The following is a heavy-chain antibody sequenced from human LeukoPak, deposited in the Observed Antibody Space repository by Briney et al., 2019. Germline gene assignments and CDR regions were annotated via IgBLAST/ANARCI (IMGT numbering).Heavy chain of an antibody. V-gene: IGHV1-8*02. D-gene: IGHD5-18*01. J-gene: IGHJ3*02. CDR3: ARAGAMADAFDI. CDR2: MNPNSGNT. Sequence: ASVKVSCKASGYTFTSYDINWVRQATGQGLEWMGWMNPNSGNTGYAQKFQGRVTMTRDTSISTAYMELSRLRSDDTAVYYCARAGAMADAFDIWGQGTMVTVSS. CDR1: GYTFTSYD.